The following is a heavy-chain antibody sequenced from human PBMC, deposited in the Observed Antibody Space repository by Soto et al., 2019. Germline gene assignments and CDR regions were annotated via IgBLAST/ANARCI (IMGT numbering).Heavy chain of an antibody. D-gene: IGHD5-18*01. V-gene: IGHV4-31*03. Sequence: PSETLSLTCTVSGGSISSGGYYWSWIRQHPGKGLEWIGYIYYSGSTYYNPSLKSRVTISVDTSKNQFSLKLSSMTAADTAVYYCARGYSYGYYYGMDVWGQGPPVTVSS. CDR3: ARGYSYGYYYGMDV. J-gene: IGHJ6*02. CDR1: GGSISSGGYY. CDR2: IYYSGST.